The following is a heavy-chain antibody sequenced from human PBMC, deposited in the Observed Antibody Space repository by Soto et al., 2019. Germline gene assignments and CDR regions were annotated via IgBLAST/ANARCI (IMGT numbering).Heavy chain of an antibody. CDR1: GFTFSSYA. CDR3: ARDNRAGGFDP. V-gene: IGHV3-30-3*01. J-gene: IGHJ5*02. Sequence: QVQLVESGGGVVQPGRSLRLSCAASGFTFSSYAMHWVRQAPGKGLEWVAVISYDGSNKYYADSVKGRFTISRDNSKNTLYLQMNSLRAEDTAVYYCARDNRAGGFDPWGQGTLVTVSS. CDR2: ISYDGSNK. D-gene: IGHD1-26*01.